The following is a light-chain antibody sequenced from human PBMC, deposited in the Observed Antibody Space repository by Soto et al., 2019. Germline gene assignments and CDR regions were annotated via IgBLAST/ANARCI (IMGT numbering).Light chain of an antibody. Sequence: QSALTQPASVSGSPGQSITISCTGTSSDVGGYNYVSWYQQHPGKAPKLMIYDVSNRPSGVSNRFSGSKSGNTASLTISGLQAEDEADYYCGSYTSSGNYVFGTGTKVTVL. V-gene: IGLV2-14*01. CDR1: SSDVGGYNY. CDR3: GSYTSSGNYV. CDR2: DVS. J-gene: IGLJ1*01.